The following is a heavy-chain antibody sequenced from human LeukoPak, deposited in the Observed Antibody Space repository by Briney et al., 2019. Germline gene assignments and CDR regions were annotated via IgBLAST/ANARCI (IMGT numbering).Heavy chain of an antibody. CDR3: ARTRYYYGSGSSYWFDP. CDR2: IYHSGST. Sequence: PSETLSLTCAVSGGSISSSNWWSWVRQPPGKGLEWIGEIYHSGSTNYNPSLKSRVTISVDKSKNQFSLRLSSVTAADTAVYYCARTRYYYGSGSSYWFDPWGQGTLVTVSS. D-gene: IGHD3-10*01. J-gene: IGHJ5*02. CDR1: GGSISSSNW. V-gene: IGHV4-4*02.